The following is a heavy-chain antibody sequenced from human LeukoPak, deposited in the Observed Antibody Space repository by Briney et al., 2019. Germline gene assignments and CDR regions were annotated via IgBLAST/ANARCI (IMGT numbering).Heavy chain of an antibody. Sequence: GGSLRLSCAGSGFTGSGFTFSNYAMSWVRQAPGKGLEWVSAISGSGGSTYYADPVKGRFTISRDNSKNTLYLQMNSLRAEDTAVYYCAKDGTYGSGSLYFFDSWGQGTLVTVSS. V-gene: IGHV3-23*01. CDR2: ISGSGGST. J-gene: IGHJ4*02. CDR1: GFTGSGFTFSNYA. D-gene: IGHD3-10*01. CDR3: AKDGTYGSGSLYFFDS.